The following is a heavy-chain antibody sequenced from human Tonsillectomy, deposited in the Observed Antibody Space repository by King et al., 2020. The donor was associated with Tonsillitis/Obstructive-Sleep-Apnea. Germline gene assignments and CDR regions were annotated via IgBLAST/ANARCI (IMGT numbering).Heavy chain of an antibody. J-gene: IGHJ6*02. D-gene: IGHD6-6*01. CDR2: ISTYNGNT. CDR1: GCTFTTCG. V-gene: IGHV1-18*01. Sequence: VQLVESGAEVKKPGASVKVSCKASGCTFTTCGFSWVRQAPGQGLEWIGWISTYNGNTYYAQKFQGRVTMTTDTSTSTAYMELRSLRSDDTAVYYCASDRDISSPWDYYYGMDVWGQGTTVTVSS. CDR3: ASDRDISSPWDYYYGMDV.